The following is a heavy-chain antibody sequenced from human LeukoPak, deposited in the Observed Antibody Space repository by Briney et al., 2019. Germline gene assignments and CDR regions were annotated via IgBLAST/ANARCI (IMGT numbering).Heavy chain of an antibody. D-gene: IGHD3-10*01. V-gene: IGHV1-69*04. CDR3: ALQAPMVRGVLFDY. CDR2: IIPILGIA. Sequence: SVKVSCKASGGTFSSYAISWVRQAPGQGLEWMGRIIPILGIANYAQKFQGRVTITADKSTSTAYMELSSLRSEDTAVYYCALQAPMVRGVLFDYWGQGTLVTVSS. CDR1: GGTFSSYA. J-gene: IGHJ4*02.